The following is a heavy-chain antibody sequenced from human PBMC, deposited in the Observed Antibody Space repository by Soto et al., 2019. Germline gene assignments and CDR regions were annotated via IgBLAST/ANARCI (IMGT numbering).Heavy chain of an antibody. Sequence: GGSLRLSCAASGFTFSSYAMSWVRQAPGKGLEWVSLISGDGGSTYYADSVKGRFTISRDNSKNSLYLQMNSLRTEDTALYYCAKGSDSSGYYGNWFDPWGQGTLVTVSS. CDR2: ISGDGGST. D-gene: IGHD3-22*01. V-gene: IGHV3-43*02. CDR3: AKGSDSSGYYGNWFDP. CDR1: GFTFSSYA. J-gene: IGHJ5*02.